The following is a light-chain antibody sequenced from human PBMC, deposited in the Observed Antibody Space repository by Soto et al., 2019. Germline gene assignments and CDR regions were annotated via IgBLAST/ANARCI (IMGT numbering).Light chain of an antibody. V-gene: IGLV2-23*01. CDR1: SSDVGGYSY. CDR2: EGI. J-gene: IGLJ1*01. CDR3: CSYAGSGTDNYV. Sequence: QSALTQPPSASGSPGQSVTISCTGASSDVGGYSYVSWYQHYPGKAPKLMIYEGIKRPSGVSNRFSGSKSGNTAFLTISGLQAEDEADYYCCSYAGSGTDNYVFGSGTKLTVL.